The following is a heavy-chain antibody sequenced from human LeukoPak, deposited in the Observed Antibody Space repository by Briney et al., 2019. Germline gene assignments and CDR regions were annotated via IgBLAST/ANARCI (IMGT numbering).Heavy chain of an antibody. CDR1: GFTFSDYY. V-gene: IGHV3-11*04. Sequence: GGSLRLSCAASGFTFSDYYMNWIRQAPGKGLEWVSCISRSGTPIYYADSVKGRFTMSRDSAKKSVYLQMNSLRADDTAVYYCARDVIGNNFYGMDVWGQGTTVTVSS. D-gene: IGHD1/OR15-1a*01. CDR3: ARDVIGNNFYGMDV. CDR2: ISRSGTPI. J-gene: IGHJ6*02.